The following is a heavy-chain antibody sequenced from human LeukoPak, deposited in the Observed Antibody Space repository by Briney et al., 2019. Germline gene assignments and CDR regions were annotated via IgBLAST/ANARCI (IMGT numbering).Heavy chain of an antibody. CDR3: ARAAGGAFDI. CDR2: IYYSGST. D-gene: IGHD6-13*01. CDR1: GGSISSYY. V-gene: IGHV4-59*01. J-gene: IGHJ3*02. Sequence: SETLSLTCTVSGGSISSYYWSWIRQPPGKGLEWIGYIYYSGSTNYNPSLKSRVTISVDASKNQFSLKLSSVTAADTAVYYCARAAGGAFDIWGQGTMVTVSS.